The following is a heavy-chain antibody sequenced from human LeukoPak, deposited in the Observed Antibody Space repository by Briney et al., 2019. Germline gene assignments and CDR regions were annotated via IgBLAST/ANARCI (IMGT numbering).Heavy chain of an antibody. V-gene: IGHV3-20*04. CDR3: ARNFGGGDSSGPYY. J-gene: IGHJ4*02. Sequence: GGSLRLSCAASGFTFDDYGMSWVRQAPGKGLEWVSGINWNGGRTGYADSMKGRFIISRDNAKNSLYLQVNSLRAEDTALYYCARNFGGGDSSGPYYWGQGTLVTVSS. D-gene: IGHD3-22*01. CDR1: GFTFDDYG. CDR2: INWNGGRT.